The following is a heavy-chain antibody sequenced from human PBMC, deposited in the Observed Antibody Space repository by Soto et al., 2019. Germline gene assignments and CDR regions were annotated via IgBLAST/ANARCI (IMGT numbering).Heavy chain of an antibody. Sequence: EVQLLESGGGLVQPGGSLRLSCAASGFTFSSYAMSWVRQAPGKGLEWVSAISGRGGNTYYVDSVKGRFTISRDNSKITLYLQMNSLRAEDTAVYYCAIEGGSYRGGSFDYWGQGTLVTVSS. CDR2: ISGRGGNT. CDR3: AIEGGSYRGGSFDY. J-gene: IGHJ4*02. V-gene: IGHV3-23*01. CDR1: GFTFSSYA. D-gene: IGHD3-16*02.